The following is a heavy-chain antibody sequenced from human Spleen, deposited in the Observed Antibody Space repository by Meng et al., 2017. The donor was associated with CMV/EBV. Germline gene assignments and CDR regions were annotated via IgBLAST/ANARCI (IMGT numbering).Heavy chain of an antibody. CDR2: INHSGST. CDR3: ARDYSSSWYTGLLHFDL. CDR1: GGSFSGYY. V-gene: IGHV4-34*01. J-gene: IGHJ4*02. Sequence: SETLSLTCAVYGGSFSGYYWSWIRQPPGKGLEWIGEINHSGSTNYNPSLKSRVTMSVDTSKNQFSLKVSSVTAADTAMYYCARDYSSSWYTGLLHFDLWGQGTLVTVSS. D-gene: IGHD6-13*01.